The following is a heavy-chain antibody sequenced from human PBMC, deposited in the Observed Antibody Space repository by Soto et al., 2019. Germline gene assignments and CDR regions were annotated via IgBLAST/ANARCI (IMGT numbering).Heavy chain of an antibody. D-gene: IGHD5-12*01. J-gene: IGHJ4*02. CDR1: GFTFSTYA. CDR3: ARSASYSGYDYFDY. Sequence: GGSLRLSCAASGFTFSTYAMHWVRQAPGKGLEWVAVISYDGNNKYYADSVKGRFTISRDNSKNTLFLQMNSLSPEDTAVYYCARSASYSGYDYFDYWGQGTLVTVSS. CDR2: ISYDGNNK. V-gene: IGHV3-30-3*01.